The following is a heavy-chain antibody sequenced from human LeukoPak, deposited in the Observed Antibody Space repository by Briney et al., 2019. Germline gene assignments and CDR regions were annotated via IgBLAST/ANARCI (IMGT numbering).Heavy chain of an antibody. J-gene: IGHJ4*02. D-gene: IGHD2-2*02. CDR1: GYSISSGYC. Sequence: ETLSLTCTVSGYSISSGYCWGWIRQPPGKGLEWIGSIYHSGSTYYNPSLKSRVTISVDTSKNQFSLKLSSVTAADTAVYYCARVDQLLYYYFDYWGQGTLVTVSS. CDR2: IYHSGST. CDR3: ARVDQLLYYYFDY. V-gene: IGHV4-38-2*02.